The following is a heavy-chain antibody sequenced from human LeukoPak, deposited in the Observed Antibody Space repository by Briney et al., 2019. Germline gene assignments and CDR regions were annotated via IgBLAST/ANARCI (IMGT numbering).Heavy chain of an antibody. V-gene: IGHV3-30*02. CDR2: IRYDGSNK. CDR3: AKVDDFWSGYYEKELDY. CDR1: GFTFSSYG. D-gene: IGHD3-3*01. Sequence: GVSLRLSCAASGFTFSSYGMHWVRQAPGKGLEWVAFIRYDGSNKYYAESVKGRFTISRDNSKNTLYLQMNSLRAEDTAVYYCAKVDDFWSGYYEKELDYWGQGTLAIVSA. J-gene: IGHJ4*02.